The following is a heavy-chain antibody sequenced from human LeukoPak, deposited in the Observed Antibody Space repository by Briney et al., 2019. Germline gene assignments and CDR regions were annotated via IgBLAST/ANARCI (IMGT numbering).Heavy chain of an antibody. J-gene: IGHJ3*02. CDR1: GGTFSSYA. CDR3: AKKKTPPFKNTYYYDSSGYYAFDI. CDR2: IIPIFGTA. Sequence: ASVKVSCKASGGTFSSYAISWVRQAPGQGLEWMGGIIPIFGTANYAQKFQGRVTITADESTSTAYMELSSLRSEDTAVYYCAKKKTPPFKNTYYYDSSGYYAFDIWGQGTMVTVSS. D-gene: IGHD3-22*01. V-gene: IGHV1-69*13.